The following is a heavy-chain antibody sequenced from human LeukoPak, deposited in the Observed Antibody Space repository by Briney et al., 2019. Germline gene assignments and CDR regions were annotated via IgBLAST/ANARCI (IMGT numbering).Heavy chain of an antibody. CDR1: GGSFSGYY. Sequence: SETLSLTCAVYGGSFSGYYWSWIRQPPGKGLEWIGEINHSGSTYYNPSLKSRVTISVDTSKNQFSLKLSSVTAADTAVYYCARQYSSSWYVADYWGQGTLVTVSS. CDR2: INHSGST. V-gene: IGHV4-34*09. CDR3: ARQYSSSWYVADY. J-gene: IGHJ4*02. D-gene: IGHD6-13*01.